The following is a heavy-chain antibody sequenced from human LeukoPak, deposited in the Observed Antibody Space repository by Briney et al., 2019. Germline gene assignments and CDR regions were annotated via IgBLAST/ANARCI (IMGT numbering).Heavy chain of an antibody. CDR1: VGSISIGDYC. D-gene: IGHD3-16*02. CDR3: ARDQGHYGWGIYHYYYSYGWTS. CDR2: INYSGST. J-gene: IGHJ6*04. Sequence: SETLSLTCTVSVGSISIGDYCWSWIRQPPGDGMEWNGYINYSGSTNYNPSRKTRATISVDTSKNQFSLKMSSVTAGDTAAYYCARDQGHYGWGIYHYYYSYGWTSGAKGPRSPSPQ. V-gene: IGHV4-30-4*01.